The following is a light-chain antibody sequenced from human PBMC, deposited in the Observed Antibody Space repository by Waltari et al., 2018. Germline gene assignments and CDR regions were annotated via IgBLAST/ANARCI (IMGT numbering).Light chain of an antibody. V-gene: IGKV1-39*01. Sequence: DIRMTQSPSFLSASPGDRVIITCRASQSIFTYVNWYQQKSGKAPKLLIYAASTLQSGVPSRFSGRGSGTDFTLTIASLQPEDFATYYCQQSYGTPGTFGQGTKLQIK. CDR2: AAS. CDR1: QSIFTY. J-gene: IGKJ2*01. CDR3: QQSYGTPGT.